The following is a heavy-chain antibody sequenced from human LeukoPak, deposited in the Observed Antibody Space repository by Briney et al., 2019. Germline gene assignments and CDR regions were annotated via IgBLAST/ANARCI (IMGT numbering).Heavy chain of an antibody. CDR2: INHSGST. CDR1: GESFSGYY. CDR3: ARARSGWYGKYFQH. V-gene: IGHV4-34*01. Sequence: PSETLSLTCAVYGESFSGYYWSWIRQPPGKGLEWIGEINHSGSTNYNPSLKSRVTISVDTSKNQFSLKLSSVTAADTAVYYCARARSGWYGKYFQHWGQGTLVTVSS. J-gene: IGHJ1*01. D-gene: IGHD6-19*01.